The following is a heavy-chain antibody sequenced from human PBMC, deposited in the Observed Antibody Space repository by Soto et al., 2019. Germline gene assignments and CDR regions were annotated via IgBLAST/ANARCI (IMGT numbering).Heavy chain of an antibody. D-gene: IGHD3-3*01. CDR1: GFTFIDYG. CDR2: ISYDGSDK. Sequence: QLQLVESGGGVVQPGRSLRLSCAASGFTFIDYGMHWVRQAPGTGLEWVAVISYDGSDKYYADSVKGRFTISRDNSKNRLYLQMNSLRAEDTAVYYCATMERLFDYWGQGTLVNVSS. V-gene: IGHV3-30*03. J-gene: IGHJ4*02. CDR3: ATMERLFDY.